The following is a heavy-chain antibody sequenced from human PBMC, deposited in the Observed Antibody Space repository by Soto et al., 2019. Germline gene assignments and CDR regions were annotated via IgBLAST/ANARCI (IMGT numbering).Heavy chain of an antibody. J-gene: IGHJ1*01. V-gene: IGHV1-3*01. Sequence: ASVKVSCKASGYTFTSYAMHWVRQAPGQRLEWMGWINAGNGNTKYSQKFQGRVTITRDTSASTAYMELSSLRSEDTAVYYCARGGRLRINYYDSSGSEGDFQHWGQGTLVTVSS. D-gene: IGHD3-22*01. CDR2: INAGNGNT. CDR1: GYTFTSYA. CDR3: ARGGRLRINYYDSSGSEGDFQH.